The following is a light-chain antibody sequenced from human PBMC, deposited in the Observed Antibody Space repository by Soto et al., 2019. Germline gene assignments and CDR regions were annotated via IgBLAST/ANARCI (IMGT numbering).Light chain of an antibody. Sequence: QSVLSQPPSVSAAPGQRVTISCSGSSXNIGKYYVSWYQQVPGTAPTLLIYDNTQRPSGIPDRFSGSKSGTSATLAITGLQTGDEADYYCATWDGGLTPQGVFGTGTKSPS. CDR3: ATWDGGLTPQGV. J-gene: IGLJ1*01. V-gene: IGLV1-51*01. CDR2: DNT. CDR1: SXNIGKYY.